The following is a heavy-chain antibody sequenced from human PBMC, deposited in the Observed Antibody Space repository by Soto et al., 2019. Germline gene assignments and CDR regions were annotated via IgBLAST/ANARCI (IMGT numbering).Heavy chain of an antibody. CDR2: ISAYNGNT. CDR3: ARDPPPRITIFGVVISRHKDV. V-gene: IGHV1-18*01. CDR1: GYTFTSYG. Sequence: ASVKVSCKASGYTFTSYGISWVRQAPGQGLEWMGWISAYNGNTNYAQKLQGRVTMTTDTSTSTAYMELRSLRSDDTAVYYCARDPPPRITIFGVVISRHKDVWGKGTTVTVS. J-gene: IGHJ6*03. D-gene: IGHD3-3*01.